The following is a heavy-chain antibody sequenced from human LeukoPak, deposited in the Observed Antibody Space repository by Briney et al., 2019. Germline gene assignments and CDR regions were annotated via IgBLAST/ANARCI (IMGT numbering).Heavy chain of an antibody. Sequence: PAGGSLRLSCAASGFTFSIYAMHWVRQAPGKGLEYVSAISSNGGRTYYANSVKGRFTISRDNSKNTLFLQMGRLRAEDMAAYYCAREGGSHNYFYYYMDVWGKGTTVIVSS. J-gene: IGHJ6*03. CDR2: ISSNGGRT. CDR3: AREGGSHNYFYYYMDV. CDR1: GFTFSIYA. V-gene: IGHV3-64*01. D-gene: IGHD1-26*01.